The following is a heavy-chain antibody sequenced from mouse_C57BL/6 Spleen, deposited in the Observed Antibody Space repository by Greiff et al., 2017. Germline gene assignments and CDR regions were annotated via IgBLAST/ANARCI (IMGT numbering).Heavy chain of an antibody. CDR1: GYSITSGYY. J-gene: IGHJ4*01. D-gene: IGHD1-1*02. CDR2: ISYDGSN. Sequence: ESGPGLVKPSQSLSLTCSVTGYSITSGYYWNWIRQFPGNKLEWMGYISYDGSNNYNPSLKNRISITRDTSKNQFFLKLNSVTTEDTATYYCARDGGNYPMDYWGQGTSVTVSS. CDR3: ARDGGNYPMDY. V-gene: IGHV3-6*01.